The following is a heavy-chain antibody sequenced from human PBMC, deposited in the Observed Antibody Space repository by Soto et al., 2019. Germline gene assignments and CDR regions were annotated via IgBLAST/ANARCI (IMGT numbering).Heavy chain of an antibody. CDR2: INHSGST. J-gene: IGHJ4*02. V-gene: IGHV4-34*01. CDR3: ARGTFGSAMVSLDY. Sequence: SETLSLTCAVYGGSFSGYYWSWIRQPPGKGLEWIGEINHSGSTNYNPSLKSRVTISVDTSKNQFSLKLSSVTAADTAVYYCARGTFGSAMVSLDYWGQGTLVTVSS. D-gene: IGHD5-18*01. CDR1: GGSFSGYY.